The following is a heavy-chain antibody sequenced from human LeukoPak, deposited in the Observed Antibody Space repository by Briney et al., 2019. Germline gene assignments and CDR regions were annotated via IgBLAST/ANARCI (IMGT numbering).Heavy chain of an antibody. CDR3: ARVRQQLVVGYYYYMDV. Sequence: ASVKVSCKASGYTFTSYDINWVRQATGQGLEWMGWMNPNSGNTGYAQKFQGRVTITRNTSISTAYMELSSLRSEDTAVYYCARVRQQLVVGYYYYMDVWGKGTTVTVSS. CDR1: GYTFTSYD. CDR2: MNPNSGNT. J-gene: IGHJ6*03. V-gene: IGHV1-8*03. D-gene: IGHD6-13*01.